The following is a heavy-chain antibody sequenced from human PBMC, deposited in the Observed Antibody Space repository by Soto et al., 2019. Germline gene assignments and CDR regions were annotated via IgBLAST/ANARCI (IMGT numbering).Heavy chain of an antibody. Sequence: PGGSLRLSCAASGFTFSKYGMHWVRQAPGKGLEWVALIWNDGIRKVYVDSVKGRFTISRDNSKNTLDLQMNNLRDEDTAVYYCERDDDNDLKALDYWGPGTPVTVSS. CDR3: ERDDDNDLKALDY. CDR2: IWNDGIRK. D-gene: IGHD2-21*02. V-gene: IGHV3-33*01. J-gene: IGHJ4*02. CDR1: GFTFSKYG.